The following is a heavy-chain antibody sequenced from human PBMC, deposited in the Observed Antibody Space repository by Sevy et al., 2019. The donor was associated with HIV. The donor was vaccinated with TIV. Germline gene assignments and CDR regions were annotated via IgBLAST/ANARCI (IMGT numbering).Heavy chain of an antibody. J-gene: IGHJ4*02. Sequence: SETLSLTCTVSGGSISSGDYYWSWIRQPPGKGLEWIGYIYYSGSTYYNPSLKSRVTISVDTYKNQFSLKLSSVTAADTAVYYCARDSSGYYYLFDYWGQGTLVTVSS. V-gene: IGHV4-30-4*01. CDR2: IYYSGST. CDR1: GGSISSGDYY. CDR3: ARDSSGYYYLFDY. D-gene: IGHD3-22*01.